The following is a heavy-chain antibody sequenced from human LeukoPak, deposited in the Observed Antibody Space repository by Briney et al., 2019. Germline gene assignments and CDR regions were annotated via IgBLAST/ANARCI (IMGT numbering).Heavy chain of an antibody. CDR3: ARDLGSGSGNCPYFMDV. Sequence: GGSLRPSCAASGFTLGSYIMNWVRQAPGQGQEWVSYISRSSSTRYYADSVKCRFTISRENAKNSLYLQENSLRAEDTAVYYCARDLGSGSGNCPYFMDVWGKGTTVTVSS. CDR2: ISRSSSTR. CDR1: GFTLGSYI. V-gene: IGHV3-48*01. J-gene: IGHJ6*03. D-gene: IGHD3-10*01.